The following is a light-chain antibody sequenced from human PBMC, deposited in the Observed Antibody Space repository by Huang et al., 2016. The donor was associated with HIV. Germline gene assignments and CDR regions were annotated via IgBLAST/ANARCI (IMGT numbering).Light chain of an antibody. CDR2: GAS. CDR1: QNIDTN. Sequence: EIVMTQSPATLSVSPGERAILLCRASQNIDTNVAWYQQKPGQAPRLLIFGASPRATGSSARCTGGGSETEFTLTINSVQSEDVAMYYCHQYNDWPPWTFGQGTRVEI. V-gene: IGKV3-15*01. J-gene: IGKJ1*01. CDR3: HQYNDWPPWT.